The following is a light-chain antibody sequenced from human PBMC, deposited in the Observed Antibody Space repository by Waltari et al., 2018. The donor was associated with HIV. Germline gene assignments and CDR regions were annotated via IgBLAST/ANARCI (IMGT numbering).Light chain of an antibody. CDR2: WAS. J-gene: IGKJ1*01. Sequence: DIVMTQSPDSLAVSLGERVTINCKSSQTLLYRSNNNNYLAWYQHKPGQPPKLLLYWASTRESGVPDRFSGSGSGTDFTLTISSLQAEDVAVYYCQQHYTTLGTFGQGTKVEIK. CDR3: QQHYTTLGT. CDR1: QTLLYRSNNNNY. V-gene: IGKV4-1*01.